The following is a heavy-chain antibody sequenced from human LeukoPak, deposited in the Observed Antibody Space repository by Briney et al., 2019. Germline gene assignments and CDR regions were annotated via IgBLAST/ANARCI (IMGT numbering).Heavy chain of an antibody. CDR3: AGGLRSGQSTGESAFDI. Sequence: SETLSLTCTVSGGSISGYYWSWFRQPPGKGLEWFGYIYYSGSTNYNPSLKSRVTISVDTSKNQFSLKLNSVTAADTAVYYCAGGLRSGQSTGESAFDIWGQGTMVTVSS. J-gene: IGHJ3*02. D-gene: IGHD3-10*02. V-gene: IGHV4-59*01. CDR2: IYYSGST. CDR1: GGSISGYY.